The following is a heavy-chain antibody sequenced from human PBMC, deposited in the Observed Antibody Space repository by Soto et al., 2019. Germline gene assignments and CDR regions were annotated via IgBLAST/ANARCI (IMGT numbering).Heavy chain of an antibody. V-gene: IGHV2-5*02. D-gene: IGHD3-3*01. Sequence: QITLNESGPTQVKPRQTLTLTCTFSGFSLTTSGVGVGWIRQSPGKAPEWLALIYWVDDNRYSPALKSRLSTSKDTSKNQVVLPIADFAPAATATYSCSHRVLRTVFGLVTTAAIYFDFWGRGTPVAASS. CDR1: GFSLTTSGVG. CDR2: IYWVDDN. CDR3: SHRVLRTVFGLVTTAAIYFDF. J-gene: IGHJ4*02.